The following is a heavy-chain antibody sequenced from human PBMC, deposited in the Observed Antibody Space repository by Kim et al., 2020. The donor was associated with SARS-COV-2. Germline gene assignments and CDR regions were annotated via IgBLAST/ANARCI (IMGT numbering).Heavy chain of an antibody. Sequence: GGSLRLSCAASGFTFSSYSMNWVRQATGKGLEWVSSISSSSSYIYYADSVKGRFTISRDNAKNSLYLQMNSLRAEDTAVYYCARGKAAAGTGLFDPWGQGTLVTVYS. D-gene: IGHD6-13*01. J-gene: IGHJ5*02. CDR1: GFTFSSYS. V-gene: IGHV3-21*01. CDR3: ARGKAAAGTGLFDP. CDR2: ISSSSSYI.